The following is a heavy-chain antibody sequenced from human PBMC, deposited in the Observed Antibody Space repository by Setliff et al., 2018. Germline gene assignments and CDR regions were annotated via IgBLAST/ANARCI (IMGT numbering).Heavy chain of an antibody. Sequence: GASVKVSCKSSGYTFTSYGISWMRQAPGQGLEWMGWSSAYNGKTQYAQKFQGRVTMTTDTSTSTAYMELMSLTSDDTAVYYCARDEIRPITPDYWGQGTLVTVSS. CDR3: ARDEIRPITPDY. J-gene: IGHJ4*02. CDR2: SSAYNGKT. CDR1: GYTFTSYG. V-gene: IGHV1-18*01. D-gene: IGHD1-20*01.